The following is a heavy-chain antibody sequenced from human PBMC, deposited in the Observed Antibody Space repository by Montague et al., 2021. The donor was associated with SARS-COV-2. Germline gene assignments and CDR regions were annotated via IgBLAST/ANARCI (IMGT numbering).Heavy chain of an antibody. Sequence: SETLSLTCAVSGGSISHYYWSWIRQPPGKGLEWIGYIYSSGGTNYNPSLKGRVTLSLDAAKNHFSLRPSSVTAADTAVYYCARRTDILTGYYDYWGQGTLVTVSS. D-gene: IGHD3-9*01. J-gene: IGHJ4*02. CDR1: GGSISHYY. CDR3: ARRTDILTGYYDY. CDR2: IYSSGGT. V-gene: IGHV4-59*01.